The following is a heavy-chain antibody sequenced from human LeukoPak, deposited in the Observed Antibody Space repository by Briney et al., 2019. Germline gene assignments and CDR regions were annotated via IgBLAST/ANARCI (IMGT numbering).Heavy chain of an antibody. D-gene: IGHD2-15*01. V-gene: IGHV4-30-2*01. J-gene: IGHJ4*02. CDR1: GGSISSGGYS. CDR2: IYHSGST. Sequence: SETLSLTCAVSGGSISSGGYSWSWIRQPPGKGLEWIGYIYHSGSTYYNPSLKSRVTISVDRSKNQFSLKLSSVTAADTAVYYCARASVVVAATRRGSHAVGFDYWGQGTLVTVSS. CDR3: ARASVVVAATRRGSHAVGFDY.